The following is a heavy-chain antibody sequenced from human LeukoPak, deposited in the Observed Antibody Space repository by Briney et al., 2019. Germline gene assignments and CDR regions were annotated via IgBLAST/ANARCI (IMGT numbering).Heavy chain of an antibody. Sequence: KFQGRVTITRDTSASTAYMELSSLRSEDTAAYYCARGPNIAAAGTDYWGQGTLVTVSS. CDR3: ARGPNIAAAGTDY. D-gene: IGHD6-13*01. J-gene: IGHJ4*02. V-gene: IGHV1-3*01.